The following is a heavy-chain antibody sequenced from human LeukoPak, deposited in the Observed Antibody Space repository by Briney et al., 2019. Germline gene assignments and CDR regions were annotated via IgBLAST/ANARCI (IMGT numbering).Heavy chain of an antibody. V-gene: IGHV3-23*01. D-gene: IGHD3-3*01. Sequence: GSLRLSCAASGFTFSSYAMSWVRQAPGKGPEWVSVISGSGGSTYYADSVKGRFTISRDNSKNTLYLQMNSLRAEDTAVYYCAKSFGDFWSGFYTYYYMDVWGKGTTVTVSS. J-gene: IGHJ6*03. CDR1: GFTFSSYA. CDR2: ISGSGGST. CDR3: AKSFGDFWSGFYTYYYMDV.